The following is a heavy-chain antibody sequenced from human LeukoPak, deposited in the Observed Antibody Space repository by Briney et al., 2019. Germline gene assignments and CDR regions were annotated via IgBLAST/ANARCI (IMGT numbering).Heavy chain of an antibody. CDR2: VWYDGSDK. D-gene: IGHD3-16*01. CDR1: GFTFSSYG. V-gene: IGHV3-33*06. J-gene: IGHJ6*03. Sequence: QPGRSLRLSCAASGFTFSSYGMHWVRQAPGKGLEWVAVVWYDGSDKYYADSVKGRFTISRDNSKNTLYLQMNSLRAEDTAAYYCAKDKDYGYYMDVWGKGTTVTVSS. CDR3: AKDKDYGYYMDV.